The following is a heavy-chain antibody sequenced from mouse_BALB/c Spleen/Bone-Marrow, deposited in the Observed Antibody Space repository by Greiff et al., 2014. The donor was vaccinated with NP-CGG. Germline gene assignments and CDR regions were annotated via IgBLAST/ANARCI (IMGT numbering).Heavy chain of an antibody. Sequence: VMLEESGAELAKPGASVKMSCKASGYTFTNYWMHWVKQRPGQGLEWIVYINLSTGYTEYNQKFKDKATLTADKSSSTAYMQLSSLTSEDSAVYYCARDDYDDYWGQGTTLTVSS. CDR1: GYTFTNYW. V-gene: IGHV1-7*01. J-gene: IGHJ2*01. D-gene: IGHD2-4*01. CDR3: ARDDYDDY. CDR2: INLSTGYT.